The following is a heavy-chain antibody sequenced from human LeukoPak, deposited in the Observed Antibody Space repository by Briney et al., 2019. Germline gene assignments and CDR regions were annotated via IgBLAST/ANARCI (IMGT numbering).Heavy chain of an antibody. CDR1: GYTFTSYA. CDR3: ARGGGRYCDSVSCYSAYYFDY. Sequence: ASVKVSCKASGYTFTSYAMNWVRQAPGQGLEWMGWINTNTGNPTYAQGFTGHFVLSLDTSVSTAYLQISSLKAEDTAVYYCARGGGRYCDSVSCYSAYYFDYWGQGTLDTVSS. D-gene: IGHD2-2*01. CDR2: INTNTGNP. J-gene: IGHJ4*02. V-gene: IGHV7-4-1*02.